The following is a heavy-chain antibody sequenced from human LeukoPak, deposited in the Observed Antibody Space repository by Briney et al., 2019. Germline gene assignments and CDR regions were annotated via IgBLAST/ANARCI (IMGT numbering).Heavy chain of an antibody. CDR1: GCTFSSYA. D-gene: IGHD4-17*01. CDR3: AKDTDR. V-gene: IGHV3-23*01. Sequence: QPGGSLRLSCAASGCTFSSYAMTWFRQTPDKGLEWVSSVSGSGGNTYYADSVKGRFTIPRDNPKNTLYLQMSSLRAEDTAVYYCAKDTDRWGQGTLVTVSS. CDR2: VSGSGGNT. J-gene: IGHJ4*02.